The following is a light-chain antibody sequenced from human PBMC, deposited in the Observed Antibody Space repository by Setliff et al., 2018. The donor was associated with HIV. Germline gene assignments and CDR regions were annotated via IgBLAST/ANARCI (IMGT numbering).Light chain of an antibody. J-gene: IGLJ1*01. V-gene: IGLV2-18*02. CDR3: SSYTTSITFV. CDR2: EVS. Sequence: QSALTQPPYVSGAPGQSVTISCTGSTRDIGHYNRVSWYQQPPGAAPKLIMYEVSHRPSGVPDRFSGSKSGSTASLTISGLQPEDEADYYCSSYTTSITFVFGTGTKVTVL. CDR1: TRDIGHYNR.